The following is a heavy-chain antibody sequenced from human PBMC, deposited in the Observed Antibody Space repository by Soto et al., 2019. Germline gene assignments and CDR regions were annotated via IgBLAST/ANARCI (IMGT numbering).Heavy chain of an antibody. Sequence: PGGSLRLSCAASGFTFSSYSMNWVRQAPGKGLEWVSYISSSSSTIYYADSVKGRFTISRDNAKNSLYPQMNSLRAEDTAVYYCARVVRYFDTPYGMDVWGQGTTVTVSS. J-gene: IGHJ6*02. CDR1: GFTFSSYS. CDR2: ISSSSSTI. D-gene: IGHD3-9*01. CDR3: ARVVRYFDTPYGMDV. V-gene: IGHV3-48*01.